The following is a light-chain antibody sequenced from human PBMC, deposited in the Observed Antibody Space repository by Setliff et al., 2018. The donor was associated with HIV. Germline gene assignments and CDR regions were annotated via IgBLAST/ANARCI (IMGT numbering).Light chain of an antibody. CDR2: DTS. J-gene: IGKJ4*01. CDR1: QSITNS. V-gene: IGKV3-11*01. Sequence: EIVLTQSPATLSLSPGERATLSCRASQSITNSLAWYQHKPGQAPRLLIYDTSNRATGIPARFSGSGSGTDFTLTISSLEPEDFAVYYCQQRSNWLLTFGGGTKVDIK. CDR3: QQRSNWLLT.